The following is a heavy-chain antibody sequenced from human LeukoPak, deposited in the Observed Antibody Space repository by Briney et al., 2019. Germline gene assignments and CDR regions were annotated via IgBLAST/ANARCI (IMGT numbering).Heavy chain of an antibody. V-gene: IGHV4-59*01. J-gene: IGHJ4*02. CDR1: GGPISSYY. CDR3: ASVKGYRYGLYYFDY. D-gene: IGHD5-18*01. Sequence: SETLSFTCTAFGGPISSYYCSWIRQPPGKGLEWIGYIYYSGSTNYNPSLKSRVTISVDTSRNQFSLKLSSVTAADTAVYYRASVKGYRYGLYYFDYCGQGTLVTVSS. CDR2: IYYSGST.